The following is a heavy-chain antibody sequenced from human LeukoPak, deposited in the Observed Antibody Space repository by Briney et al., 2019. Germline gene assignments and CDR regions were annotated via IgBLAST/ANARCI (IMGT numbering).Heavy chain of an antibody. J-gene: IGHJ4*02. V-gene: IGHV5-51*01. D-gene: IGHD2-8*02. CDR2: IYPGDSDT. Sequence: GESLKISCKGSGYSFTTCWIGWGLQMPGKSLEWMGSIYPGDSDTTYSPSFQGQVTISADKSIRTAYLQWSSLKASDTAMYYCARRTDTGFSDYWGQGTLVTVSS. CDR3: ARRTDTGFSDY. CDR1: GYSFTTCW.